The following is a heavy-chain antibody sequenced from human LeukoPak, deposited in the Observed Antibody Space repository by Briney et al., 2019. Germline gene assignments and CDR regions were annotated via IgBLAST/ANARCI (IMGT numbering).Heavy chain of an antibody. CDR3: ASRPYYDSGDY. V-gene: IGHV1-2*02. Sequence: GASVKVSCKTSGYSFTDYYMHWVRQAPGQGLEWMGWINPDSGGTNYAQKFQGRVTMTRDTSISTAYMELSRLRSDDTAVYYCASRPYYDSGDYWGQGTLVTVSS. D-gene: IGHD3-22*01. CDR1: GYSFTDYY. CDR2: INPDSGGT. J-gene: IGHJ4*02.